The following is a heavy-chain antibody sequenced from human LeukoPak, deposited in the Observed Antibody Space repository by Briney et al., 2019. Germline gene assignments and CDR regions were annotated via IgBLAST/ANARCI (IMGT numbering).Heavy chain of an antibody. V-gene: IGHV4-30-4*08. Sequence: SQTLSLTCTVSGGSISSGDYYWSWIRQPPGKGLEWIGYIYYSGSTYYNPSLKSRVTISVDTSKSQSSLRLTSVTAADTATYFCARRIHLYPTDYWGQGTLVTVSS. J-gene: IGHJ4*02. CDR2: IYYSGST. CDR1: GGSISSGDYY. CDR3: ARRIHLYPTDY. D-gene: IGHD3-16*01.